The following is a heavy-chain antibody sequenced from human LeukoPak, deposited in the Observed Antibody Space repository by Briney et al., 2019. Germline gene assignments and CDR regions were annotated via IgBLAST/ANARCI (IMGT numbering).Heavy chain of an antibody. CDR1: GGNCRGHG. CDR3: ARVAVAGNLNNWFDP. D-gene: IGHD6-19*01. Sequence: VRTLRGSCAAAGGNCRGHGMHWILQAPSKGLEWVAVIWYDRSNKYYADSVKGRFTISRDNSKDTLYLQMNSLRAEDTAVYYCARVAVAGNLNNWFDPWGQGTLVTVSS. CDR2: IWYDRSNK. J-gene: IGHJ5*02. V-gene: IGHV3-33*01.